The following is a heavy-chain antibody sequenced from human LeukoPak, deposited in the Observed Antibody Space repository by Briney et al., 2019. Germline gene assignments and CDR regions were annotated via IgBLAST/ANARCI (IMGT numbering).Heavy chain of an antibody. V-gene: IGHV1-46*01. J-gene: IGHJ5*02. CDR2: INPSGGST. CDR3: ARGLTMVRGLNWFDP. CDR1: GYTFTSYY. D-gene: IGHD3-10*01. Sequence: ASVKVSCKASGYTFTSYYMHWVRQAPGQGLEWMGIINPSGGSTSYAQKFQGRVTMTRDTSISTAYMELSRLRSDDTAVYYCARGLTMVRGLNWFDPWGQGTLVTVSS.